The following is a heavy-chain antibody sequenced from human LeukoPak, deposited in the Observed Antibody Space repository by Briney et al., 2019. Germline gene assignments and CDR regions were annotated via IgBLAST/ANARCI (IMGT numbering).Heavy chain of an antibody. V-gene: IGHV4-34*01. CDR1: GGSFSGYY. D-gene: IGHD6-19*01. Sequence: SETLSLTCAVYGGSFSGYYWSWIRQPPGKGLEWIGEINHSGSTNYKPSLKSRVTISVDTSKNQFSLKLSSVTAADTAVYYCARGKAAVAGANWYFDLWGRGTLVTVSS. CDR3: ARGKAAVAGANWYFDL. CDR2: INHSGST. J-gene: IGHJ2*01.